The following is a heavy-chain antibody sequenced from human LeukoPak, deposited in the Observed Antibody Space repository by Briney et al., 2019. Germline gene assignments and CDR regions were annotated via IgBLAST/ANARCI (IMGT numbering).Heavy chain of an antibody. D-gene: IGHD3-22*01. CDR2: INTNTGNP. Sequence: GASVKVSCTASGYSITSYGMNWVRQAPGQGLEWMGWINTNTGNPTCAQGFRGRFVFSFDTSVNTAYLQISSLKTEDTAVYYCARDYYDNSAGYYFTYFDYWGQGALVTVSS. CDR1: GYSITSYG. V-gene: IGHV7-4-1*02. J-gene: IGHJ4*02. CDR3: ARDYYDNSAGYYFTYFDY.